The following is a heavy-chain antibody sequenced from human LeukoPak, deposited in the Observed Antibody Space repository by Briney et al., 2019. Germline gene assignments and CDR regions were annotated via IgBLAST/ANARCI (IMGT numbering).Heavy chain of an antibody. Sequence: SEALSLTCSVFGGSVSSGSYYWSWIRQSPGKGLEWIGCIYYSGSTNYNPSLRGRVAMSIDTSKNHFSLRLISVTAADTAIYYCARAPGIVGATPFGNYWGRGTLVTVSS. J-gene: IGHJ4*02. V-gene: IGHV4-61*03. CDR3: ARAPGIVGATPFGNY. CDR2: IYYSGST. D-gene: IGHD1-26*01. CDR1: GGSVSSGSYY.